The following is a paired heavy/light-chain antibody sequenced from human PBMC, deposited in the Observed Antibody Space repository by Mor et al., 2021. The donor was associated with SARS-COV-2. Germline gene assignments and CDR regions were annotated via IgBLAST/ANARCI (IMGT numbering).Light chain of an antibody. CDR2: DNN. J-gene: IGLJ2*01. Sequence: QSVLTQPPSVSAAPGQKVTISCSGSSSNIGNNYVSWYQQLPGTAPKLLIYDNNKRPSGIPDRFSGSKSGTSATLGITGLQTGDEADYYCATWDSSLSALYVIFGGGTKLTVL. CDR3: ATWDSSLSALYVI. CDR1: SSNIGNNY. V-gene: IGLV1-51*01.
Heavy chain of an antibody. CDR1: GASISSSTYY. V-gene: IGHV4-39*02. J-gene: IGHJ4*02. Sequence: QLQLQESGPGLVKPSETLSLTCTVSGASISSSTYYWGWIRQPPGKGLEWIGSISYGGNTYYNPSLKSRVTISIDTSKNHFSLKLRSVTAADTAVYFCAKTRRYYPKYYFDYWGQGTLLTVSS. D-gene: IGHD3-10*01. CDR2: ISYGGNT. CDR3: AKTRRYYPKYYFDY.